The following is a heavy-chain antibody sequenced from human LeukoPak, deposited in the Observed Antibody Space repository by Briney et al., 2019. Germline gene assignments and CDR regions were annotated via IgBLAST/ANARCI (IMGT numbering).Heavy chain of an antibody. CDR3: ARASSGWYDY. J-gene: IGHJ4*02. CDR2: ISSTGGYT. D-gene: IGHD6-19*01. V-gene: IGHV3-64*02. CDR1: GFTFSNYA. Sequence: PGGSLRLSCAASGFTFSNYAMHWVRQAPGTGLEYVSAISSTGGYTYYADSVKGRFTISRDNSKDTLYLQMGSLRTEDMAVYYCARASSGWYDYWGQGPLVTVSS.